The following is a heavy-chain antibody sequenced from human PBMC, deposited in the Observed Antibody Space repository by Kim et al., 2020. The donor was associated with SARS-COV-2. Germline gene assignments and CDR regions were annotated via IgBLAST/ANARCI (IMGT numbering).Heavy chain of an antibody. Sequence: YADYVKVRVSISRDNSKNTVYLQMNSLRVEDTAVYYCARGGYPYFYYYIDVWGKGTTVTVSS. J-gene: IGHJ6*03. V-gene: IGHV3-53*01. CDR3: ARGGYPYFYYYIDV. D-gene: IGHD5-12*01.